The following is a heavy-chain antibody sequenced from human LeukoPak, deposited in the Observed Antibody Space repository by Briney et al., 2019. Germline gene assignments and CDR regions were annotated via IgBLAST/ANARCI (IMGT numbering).Heavy chain of an antibody. CDR2: IYHSGST. CDR1: GYSISSGYC. D-gene: IGHD2-2*01. J-gene: IGHJ4*02. CDR3: ARERYHCSSTSCYYVADY. V-gene: IGHV4-38-2*02. Sequence: SETLSLTCAVSGYSISSGYCWGWIRQPPGKGLEWIGSIYHSGSTYYNPSLKSRVTISVDTSKNQFSLKLSSVTAADTAVYYCARERYHCSSTSCYYVADYWGQGTLVTVSS.